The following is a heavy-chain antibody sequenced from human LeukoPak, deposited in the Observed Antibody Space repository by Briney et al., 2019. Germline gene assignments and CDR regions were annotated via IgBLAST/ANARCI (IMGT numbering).Heavy chain of an antibody. D-gene: IGHD2-8*02. CDR2: INWNGGST. J-gene: IGHJ4*02. CDR3: ARGTGGSYFDY. V-gene: IGHV3-20*04. CDR1: GFTSADNG. Sequence: GGSRRLSCAASGFTSADNGMSWVSHAPGKGMEWDSGINWNGGSTGYGGAVKGRFTISRDNAKNSRCLQMNSLRAEDTALYCCARGTGGSYFDYWGQGTLVTVSS.